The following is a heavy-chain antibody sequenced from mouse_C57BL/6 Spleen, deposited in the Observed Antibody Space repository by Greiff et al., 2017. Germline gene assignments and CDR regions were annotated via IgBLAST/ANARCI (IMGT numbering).Heavy chain of an antibody. D-gene: IGHD1-1*01. CDR3: AREEGLLRTDYFDY. J-gene: IGHJ2*01. CDR1: GYTFTSYW. Sequence: QVQLQQPGTELVKPGASVKLSCKASGYTFTSYWKHWVKQRPGQGLEWIGNINPSNGGTNYNEKFKSKATLTVDKTSSTAYMQLSSLTSEDSAVYYCAREEGLLRTDYFDYWGQGTTLTVSS. V-gene: IGHV1-53*01. CDR2: INPSNGGT.